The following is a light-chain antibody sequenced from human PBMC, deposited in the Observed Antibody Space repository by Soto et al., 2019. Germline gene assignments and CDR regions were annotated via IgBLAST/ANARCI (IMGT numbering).Light chain of an antibody. J-gene: IGKJ4*01. CDR3: QQYNSWPPLT. CDR2: GAY. Sequence: VLTQSPGTLSLSPGERATLSCRASQNVNSNLAWYQQKPGQPPRLLIYGAYTRATGVPARFSGSGSGTEFTLTINSLQSEDFAVYYCQQYNSWPPLTFGGGTKVDI. CDR1: QNVNSN. V-gene: IGKV3-15*01.